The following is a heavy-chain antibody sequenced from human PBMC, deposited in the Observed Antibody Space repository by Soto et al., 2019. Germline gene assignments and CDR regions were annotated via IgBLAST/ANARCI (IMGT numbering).Heavy chain of an antibody. D-gene: IGHD4-4*01. V-gene: IGHV4-31*03. CDR3: ARGQTGLTTSPADY. CDR1: GGSISSGGYY. CDR2: IYYSGST. J-gene: IGHJ4*02. Sequence: SETLSLTCTVSGGSISSGGYYWSWIRQHPGKGLEWIGYIYYSGSTYYNPSLKSRVTISVDTSKNQFSLKLSSVTAADTAVYYCARGQTGLTTSPADYWRQGTLVTVSS.